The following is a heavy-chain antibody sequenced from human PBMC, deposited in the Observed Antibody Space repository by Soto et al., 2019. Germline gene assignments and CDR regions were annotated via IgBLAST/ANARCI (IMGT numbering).Heavy chain of an antibody. J-gene: IGHJ3*02. CDR3: ARDVIVVVTDIRADAFDI. D-gene: IGHD2-21*02. CDR2: ISSSSSYI. Sequence: EVQLVESGGGLVKPGGSLRLSCAASGFTFSSYSMNWVRQAPGKGLEWVSSISSSSSYIYYAVSVKGRITISRDNAKNSLYLQMNSPRAEDTAVYYWARDVIVVVTDIRADAFDIWGQGTMVTVSS. V-gene: IGHV3-21*01. CDR1: GFTFSSYS.